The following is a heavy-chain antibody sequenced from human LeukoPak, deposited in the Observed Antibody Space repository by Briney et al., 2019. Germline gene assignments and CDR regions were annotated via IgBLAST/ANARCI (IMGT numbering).Heavy chain of an antibody. V-gene: IGHV4-34*01. D-gene: IGHD3-16*02. CDR3: ARRTPYVWGSYRGFDY. CDR2: INHSGST. Sequence: PSETLSLTCAVYGGSFSGYYWSWIRQPPGKGLEWIGEINHSGSTNYNPSLKSRVTISVDTSKNQFSLKPSSVTAADTAVYYCARRTPYVWGSYRGFDYWGQGTLVTVSS. J-gene: IGHJ4*02. CDR1: GGSFSGYY.